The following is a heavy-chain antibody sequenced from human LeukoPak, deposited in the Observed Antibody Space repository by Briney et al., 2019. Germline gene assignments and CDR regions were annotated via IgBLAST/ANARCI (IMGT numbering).Heavy chain of an antibody. J-gene: IGHJ5*02. CDR3: ARDLYDFWSGFRQLDP. Sequence: PSETLSLTCAVYGGSFSGYFWSWIRQPPGKGLEWIGEINHSGSTNYNPSLKSRVTISVDTSKNQFSLKLSSVTAADTAVYYCARDLYDFWSGFRQLDPWGQGTLVTVSS. CDR1: GGSFSGYF. V-gene: IGHV4-34*01. D-gene: IGHD3-3*01. CDR2: INHSGST.